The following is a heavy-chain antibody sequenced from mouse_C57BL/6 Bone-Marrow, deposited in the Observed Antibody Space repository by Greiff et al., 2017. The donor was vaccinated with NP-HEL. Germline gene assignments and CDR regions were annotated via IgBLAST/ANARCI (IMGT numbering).Heavy chain of an antibody. CDR2: ISSGGSYT. Sequence: EVKLVESGGDLVKPGGSLKLSCAASGFTFSSYGMSWVRQTPDKRLEWVATISSGGSYTYYPDSVKGRFSISRDNAKNTLYLQMGSLESEDPAMYYCARQRFDYWGQGTTLTVSS. CDR3: ARQRFDY. J-gene: IGHJ2*01. V-gene: IGHV5-6*01. CDR1: GFTFSSYG.